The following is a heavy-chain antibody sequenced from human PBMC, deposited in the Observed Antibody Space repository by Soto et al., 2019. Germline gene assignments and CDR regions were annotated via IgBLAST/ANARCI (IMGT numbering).Heavy chain of an antibody. CDR3: TATPRNGMGV. CDR2: VSNEGSK. Sequence: EVQLVESGGGLVQPGGSLRLACAGSGFRVSDYWMHWVRQAPGKGLVRVSRVSNEGSKEYADFVKGRFTLSKDNAKNTLYLEMDSLSVEDTALYYCTATPRNGMGVWGQGTKVTVAS. V-gene: IGHV3-74*01. CDR1: GFRVSDYW. J-gene: IGHJ6*02.